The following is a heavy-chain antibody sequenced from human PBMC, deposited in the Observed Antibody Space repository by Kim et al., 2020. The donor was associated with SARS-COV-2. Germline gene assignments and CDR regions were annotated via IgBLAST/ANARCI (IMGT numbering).Heavy chain of an antibody. CDR3: VRGGCGSTGCYLGRYGMGV. D-gene: IGHD2-2*01. Sequence: GGSLRLSCAASGFTFSRYSMSWVRQAPGKGLEWVSSIHDAGGNTYDADSVKGRFTISRDNAMNMLYLQMNSLRAEDTAAYYCVRGGCGSTGCYLGRYGMGVGGPGTTVAVSS. CDR1: GFTFSRYS. V-gene: IGHV3-23*01. J-gene: IGHJ6*02. CDR2: IHDAGGNT.